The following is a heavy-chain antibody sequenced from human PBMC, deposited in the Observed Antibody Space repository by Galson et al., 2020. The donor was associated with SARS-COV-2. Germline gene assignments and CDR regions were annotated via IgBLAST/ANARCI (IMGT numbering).Heavy chain of an antibody. D-gene: IGHD6-13*01. Sequence: GSLRLSCRASGFTFSSSAMHWVRQAPGKGLEWVAIISYDGSKRYNLDSVKGRFTISRDNSKNTLYLQMDSLTTEDTAFYYCARETDDYTSSWYDYWGQGTLVTVSS. J-gene: IGHJ4*02. CDR3: ARETDDYTSSWYDY. V-gene: IGHV3-30*04. CDR1: GFTFSSSA. CDR2: ISYDGSKR.